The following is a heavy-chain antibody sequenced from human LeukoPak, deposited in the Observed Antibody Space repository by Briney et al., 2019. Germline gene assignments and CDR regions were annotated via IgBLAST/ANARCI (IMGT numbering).Heavy chain of an antibody. J-gene: IGHJ4*02. D-gene: IGHD6-19*01. Sequence: GGSLRLSCAASGFTFSSYAMSWVRQAPGKGLEWVSAISGSGGSTYYADSVKGRFTIPRDNSKNTLYLHMNSLRAEDTAVYYCAKNRGIAVAASFDYWGQGTLVTVSS. CDR2: ISGSGGST. CDR3: AKNRGIAVAASFDY. CDR1: GFTFSSYA. V-gene: IGHV3-23*01.